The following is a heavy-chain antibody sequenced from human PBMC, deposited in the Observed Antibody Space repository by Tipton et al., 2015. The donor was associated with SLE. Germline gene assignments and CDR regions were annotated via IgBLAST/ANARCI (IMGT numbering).Heavy chain of an antibody. CDR2: IYYSGNT. J-gene: IGHJ6*04. Sequence: TLSLTCAVSGGSISSGGYYWTWIRQLPGKGLEWIGYIYYSGNTYYNPSLGSRLTISVDTYKDQVSLRMTSVTAADTAVYYCARATDWNLSPDVWGKGTTVTVSS. CDR3: ARATDWNLSPDV. D-gene: IGHD1-7*01. V-gene: IGHV4-31*11. CDR1: GGSISSGGYY.